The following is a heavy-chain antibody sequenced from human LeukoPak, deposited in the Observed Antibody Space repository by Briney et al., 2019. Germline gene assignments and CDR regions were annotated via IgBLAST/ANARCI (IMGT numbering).Heavy chain of an antibody. D-gene: IGHD5-18*01. J-gene: IGHJ5*02. Sequence: GGSLRLSCAASGFTFTNAWMSWVRQAPGKGLEWVGRIKSKGDGETTDYTAPVKGRFTISRDDSKTTLFLQMNSLKTEDTAVYYCVRVRGYNYALDPWSQGTLVTVSS. CDR1: GFTFTNAW. CDR3: VRVRGYNYALDP. CDR2: IKSKGDGETT. V-gene: IGHV3-15*01.